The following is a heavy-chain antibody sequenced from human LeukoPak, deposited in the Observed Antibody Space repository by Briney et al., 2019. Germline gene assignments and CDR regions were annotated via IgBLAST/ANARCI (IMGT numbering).Heavy chain of an antibody. CDR2: IYYSGNT. Sequence: SETLSLTCTVSGGSISSGGYYWNWIRQHPGKGLEWIGYIYYSGNTHHNPSLKSRVTISVDTSKNQFSLKVRSVTAADTAVYYCARSRGGHCSSTSCSRFDYWDQGTLVTVSS. CDR3: ARSRGGHCSSTSCSRFDY. CDR1: GGSISSGGYY. D-gene: IGHD2-2*01. V-gene: IGHV4-31*03. J-gene: IGHJ4*02.